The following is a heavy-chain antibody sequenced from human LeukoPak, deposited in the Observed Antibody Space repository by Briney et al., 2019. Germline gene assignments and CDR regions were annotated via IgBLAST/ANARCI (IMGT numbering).Heavy chain of an antibody. D-gene: IGHD7-27*01. J-gene: IGHJ4*02. CDR3: ARGPPNWGYDY. CDR2: INPNSGGT. CDR1: GYTFTGYY. Sequence: ASVKVSCTASGYTFTGYYMHWVRQAPGQGLEWMGRINPNSGGTNYSQKFQGRVTMTRDTSISTAYMELSRLRADDTAVYYCARGPPNWGYDYWAREPWSPSPQ. V-gene: IGHV1-2*06.